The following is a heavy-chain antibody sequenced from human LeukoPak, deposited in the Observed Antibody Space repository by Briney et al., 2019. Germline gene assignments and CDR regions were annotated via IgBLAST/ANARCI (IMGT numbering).Heavy chain of an antibody. J-gene: IGHJ4*02. CDR3: AKWGSGYYFDY. CDR2: ISNTGSNK. Sequence: GRSLRLSCAASGFTFSSYGIHWVRQAPGKGLEWVAVISNTGSNKYYADSVKGRFTVSRDNSKNTVYLQMNSLRTEDKAVYYCAKWGSGYYFDYWGQGTLVTVPS. V-gene: IGHV3-30*18. CDR1: GFTFSSYG. D-gene: IGHD3-16*01.